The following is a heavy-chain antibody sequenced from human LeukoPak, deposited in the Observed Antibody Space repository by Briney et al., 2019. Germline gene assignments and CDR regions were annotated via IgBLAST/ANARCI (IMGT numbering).Heavy chain of an antibody. J-gene: IGHJ4*02. Sequence: SETLSLTCTVSGGSIRSSYWTWIRQHPGKGLEWIGYIYYSGSTYYNPSLKSRVTISVDTSKNQFSLKLSSVTAADTAVYCCARDASYYEAHYFDYWGQGTLVTVSS. V-gene: IGHV4-31*03. CDR2: IYYSGST. CDR3: ARDASYYEAHYFDY. CDR1: GGSIRSSY. D-gene: IGHD3-22*01.